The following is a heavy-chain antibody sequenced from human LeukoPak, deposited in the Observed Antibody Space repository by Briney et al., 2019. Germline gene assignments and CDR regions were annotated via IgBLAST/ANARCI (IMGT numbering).Heavy chain of an antibody. J-gene: IGHJ3*02. V-gene: IGHV1-46*03. CDR3: ARGKEQLVWHSPTLDAFDI. CDR1: GYTFTGYY. Sequence: ASVKVSCKASGYTFTGYYMHWVRQAPGQALEWMGIINPSGGSRSYAQKFQGRVTLTRDKSTSTVYMELSSLRSEDTAVYCRARGKEQLVWHSPTLDAFDIWGQGTMVTVSS. CDR2: INPSGGSR. D-gene: IGHD6-6*01.